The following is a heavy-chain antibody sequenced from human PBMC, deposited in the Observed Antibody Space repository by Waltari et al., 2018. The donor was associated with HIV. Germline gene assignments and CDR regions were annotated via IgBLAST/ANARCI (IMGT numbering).Heavy chain of an antibody. CDR2: INHRGST. J-gene: IGHJ6*02. Sequence: QVQLQQWGAGLLKPSETLSLTCAVYGGSFSGYYWSWIRQPPGKGLGWIGEINHRGSTNYNPSLKSRVTISVDTSKNQFSLKLSSVTAADTAVYYCARHTPVGATSIIYYYYYGMDVWGQGTTVTVSS. D-gene: IGHD1-26*01. CDR3: ARHTPVGATSIIYYYYYGMDV. CDR1: GGSFSGYY. V-gene: IGHV4-34*01.